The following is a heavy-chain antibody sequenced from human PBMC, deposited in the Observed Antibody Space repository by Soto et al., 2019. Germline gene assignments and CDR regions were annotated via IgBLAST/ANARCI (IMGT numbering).Heavy chain of an antibody. J-gene: IGHJ6*04. CDR2: MNPNSGNT. V-gene: IGHV1-8*01. Sequence: ASVKVSCKTSGYTFTNYNINWVRQAPGQGLEWMGWMNPNSGNTGYAQKFQGRLTMTSDTSISTAYMELINLRSDDTAVYYCAGGVFGCWECRDVGGKGPTVPFS. D-gene: IGHD3-16*02. CDR3: AGGVFGCWECRDV. CDR1: GYTFTNYN.